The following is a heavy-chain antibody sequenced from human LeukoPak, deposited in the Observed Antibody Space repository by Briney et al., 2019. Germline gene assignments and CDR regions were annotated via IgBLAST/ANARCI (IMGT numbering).Heavy chain of an antibody. V-gene: IGHV3-66*01. CDR2: IYSGGST. Sequence: PGGSLRLSCAASGFTFSSYAMSWVRQAPGKGLEWVSVIYSGGSTYYADSVKGRFTISRDNSKNTLYLQMNSLRAEDMAVYYCASGGGGSRRQFDYWGQGTLVTVSS. CDR1: GFTFSSYA. D-gene: IGHD2-15*01. CDR3: ASGGGGSRRQFDY. J-gene: IGHJ4*02.